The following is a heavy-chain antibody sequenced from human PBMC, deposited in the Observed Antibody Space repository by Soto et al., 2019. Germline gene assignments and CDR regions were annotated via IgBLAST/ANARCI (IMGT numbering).Heavy chain of an antibody. CDR1: GGSVSSDIYY. V-gene: IGHV4-31*03. J-gene: IGHJ4*02. CDR3: ARGYDYDSGGYLFDY. Sequence: SETLSLTCSVSGGSVSSDIYYWTWIRQHPGKGPEWIGHIYYSGSTYYNLSLKSRVTISLDMSKNQFSLKLTSVSAADTAVYYCARGYDYDSGGYLFDYWGQGTLVTVSS. CDR2: IYYSGST. D-gene: IGHD3-22*01.